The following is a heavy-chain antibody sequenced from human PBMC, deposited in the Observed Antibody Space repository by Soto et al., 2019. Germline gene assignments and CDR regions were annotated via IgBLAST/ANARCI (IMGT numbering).Heavy chain of an antibody. CDR3: ARDRDDYGSGNYYNRIDF. Sequence: QVQLVQSGAEVKKPGSSVKVSCKASGGIFSSYAIRWLRQAPGQGHEWMGGIIPLFGTPYYAQRFQGRVTITADESTSTAYMELSRLRSEDTAVYYCARDRDDYGSGNYYNRIDFWGQGTLVTVSS. V-gene: IGHV1-69*01. J-gene: IGHJ4*02. CDR1: GGIFSSYA. D-gene: IGHD3-10*01. CDR2: IIPLFGTP.